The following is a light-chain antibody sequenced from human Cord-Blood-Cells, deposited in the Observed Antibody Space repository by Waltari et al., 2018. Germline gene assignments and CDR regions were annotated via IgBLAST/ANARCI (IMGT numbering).Light chain of an antibody. V-gene: IGLV2-14*01. Sequence: QSALTQPAAVSGSPGQSITISCTGTSSDVGGYNYVSWYQQHPGKVPKLMIYDVSKRPSGVSNRFSGCKSGNTASLSISELQAEDEADYYCSSYTSSSTWVFGGGTKLTVL. CDR1: SSDVGGYNY. J-gene: IGLJ3*02. CDR3: SSYTSSSTWV. CDR2: DVS.